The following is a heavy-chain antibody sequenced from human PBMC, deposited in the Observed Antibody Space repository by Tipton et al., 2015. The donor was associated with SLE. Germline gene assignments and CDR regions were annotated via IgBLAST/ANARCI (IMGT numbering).Heavy chain of an antibody. CDR2: ISSSSSTK. V-gene: IGHV3-48*01. CDR3: ARDYGGNGALDY. J-gene: IGHJ4*02. D-gene: IGHD4-23*01. CDR1: ESELPFSHYS. Sequence: SLRLSCAVSESELPFSHYSMNWVRQAPGKGLEWVSYISSSSSTKYYSDSVKGRFTISRDNAKNSLFLQLNSLRAEDTAVYFCARDYGGNGALDYWGQGTQVTVSS.